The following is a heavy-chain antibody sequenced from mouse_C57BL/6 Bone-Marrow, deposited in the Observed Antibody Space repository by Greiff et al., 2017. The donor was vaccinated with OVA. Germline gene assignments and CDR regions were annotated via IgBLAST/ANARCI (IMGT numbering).Heavy chain of an antibody. J-gene: IGHJ3*01. CDR2: ITHSGET. D-gene: IGHD2-10*02. V-gene: IGHV12-3*01. CDR3: AGEYGNYVY. Sequence: VKLMESGPGLVKPSQSLFLTCSITGFPITSGYYWIWIRQSPGKPLEWMGYITHSGETFYNPSLQSPISITRETSKNQFFLQLNSVTTEDTAMYYCAGEYGNYVYWGQGTLVTVSA. CDR1: GFPITSGYY.